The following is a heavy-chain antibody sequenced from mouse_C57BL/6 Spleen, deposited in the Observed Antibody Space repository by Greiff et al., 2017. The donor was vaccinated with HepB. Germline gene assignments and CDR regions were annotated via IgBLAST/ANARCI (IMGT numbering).Heavy chain of an antibody. J-gene: IGHJ4*01. D-gene: IGHD3-2*02. CDR1: GYAFSSYW. CDR2: IYPGDGDT. V-gene: IGHV1-80*01. Sequence: VQGVESGAELVKPGASVKISCKASGYAFSSYWMNWVKQRPGKGLEWIGQIYPGDGDTNYNGKFKGKATLTADKSSSTAYMQLSSLTSEDSAVYFCARSDSSGYDYAMDYWGQGTSVTVSS. CDR3: ARSDSSGYDYAMDY.